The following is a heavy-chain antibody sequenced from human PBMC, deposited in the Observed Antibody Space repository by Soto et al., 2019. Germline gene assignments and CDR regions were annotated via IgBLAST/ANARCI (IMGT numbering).Heavy chain of an antibody. CDR2: IYYSGST. CDR3: ARSTLLYYYDSSGYSWFDP. J-gene: IGHJ5*02. CDR1: GGSISSYY. V-gene: IGHV4-59*01. D-gene: IGHD3-22*01. Sequence: SETLSLTCTVSGGSISSYYWSWIRQPPGKGLEWIGYIYYSGSTNYNPSLKSRVTISVDTSKNQFSLKLSSVTAADTAVYYCARSTLLYYYDSSGYSWFDPWGQGTLVTVSS.